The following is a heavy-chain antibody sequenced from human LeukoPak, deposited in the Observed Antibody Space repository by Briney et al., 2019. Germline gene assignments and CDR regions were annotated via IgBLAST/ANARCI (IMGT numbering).Heavy chain of an antibody. CDR3: AREIDYYYYMDV. CDR1: GYTFTGYY. V-gene: IGHV1-2*02. J-gene: IGHJ6*03. CDR2: INPNSGGT. Sequence: ASVKVSCKASGYTFTGYYMRWVRQAPGQGLEWMGWINPNSGGTNYAQKFQGRVTMTRDTSISTAYMELSRLRSDDTAVYYCAREIDYYYYMDVWGKGTTVTVSS.